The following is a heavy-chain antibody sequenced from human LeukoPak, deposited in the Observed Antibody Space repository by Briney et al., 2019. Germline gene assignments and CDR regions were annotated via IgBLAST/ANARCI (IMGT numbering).Heavy chain of an antibody. CDR3: AKASLRYFDWFSDY. D-gene: IGHD3-9*01. CDR1: GFTFSNYA. CDR2: ISYDGYNK. Sequence: GRSLRLSCAASGFTFSNYAMHWVRQAPGKGLEWVAVISYDGYNKYYADSVKGRFTISRDNSRNTLHLQMNSLRAEDTAVYSCAKASLRYFDWFSDYWGQGTLVTVSS. V-gene: IGHV3-30-3*01. J-gene: IGHJ4*02.